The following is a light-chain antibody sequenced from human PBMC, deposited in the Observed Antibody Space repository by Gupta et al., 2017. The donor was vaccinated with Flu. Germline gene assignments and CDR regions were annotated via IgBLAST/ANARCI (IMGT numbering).Light chain of an antibody. J-gene: IGLJ3*02. V-gene: IGLV2-14*03. CDR2: DVY. CDR1: NSDIRGYNS. CDR3: SSYTTTSTV. Sequence: QSALTQPASVSGSPGQSITIPYTGTNSDIRGYNSVSWYQQHPGQAPKLLVYDVYIRPSGVSDRFSGSKSGNTASLTISGLQAEDEADYYCSSYTTTSTVFGGGTKLAVL.